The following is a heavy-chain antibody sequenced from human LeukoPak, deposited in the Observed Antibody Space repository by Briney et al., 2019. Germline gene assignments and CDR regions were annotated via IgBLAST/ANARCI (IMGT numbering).Heavy chain of an antibody. CDR3: ARDRSSGWVDY. J-gene: IGHJ4*02. CDR1: GYTFTSYY. V-gene: IGHV1-46*01. D-gene: IGHD6-19*01. CDR2: INPSGGST. Sequence: ASVKVSCKASGYTFTSYYMHWVRQAPGQGLEWMGIINPSGGSTSYAQKFQGRVTMTRDMSTSTVYMELSCLRSEDTAVYYCARDRSSGWVDYWGQGTLVTVSS.